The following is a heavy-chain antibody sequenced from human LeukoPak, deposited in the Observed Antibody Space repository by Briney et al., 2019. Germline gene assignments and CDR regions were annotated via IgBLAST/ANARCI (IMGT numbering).Heavy chain of an antibody. D-gene: IGHD3-16*02. CDR3: ARAGVIARTWFDP. CDR2: INAGNGNT. Sequence: ASVKVSCKASGYTFTSYAMHWVRQAPGQRLEWMGWINAGNGNTKYSQKFQGRVTITRDTSASTAYMELSSLRSEDTAVYYCARAGVIARTWFDPWGQGTLVTVSS. CDR1: GYTFTSYA. J-gene: IGHJ5*02. V-gene: IGHV1-3*01.